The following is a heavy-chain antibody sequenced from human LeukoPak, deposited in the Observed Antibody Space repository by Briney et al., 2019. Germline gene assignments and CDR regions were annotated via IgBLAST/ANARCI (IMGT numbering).Heavy chain of an antibody. CDR2: ITSSGDII. Sequence: GGSLRLSCAASGSTFSSYEMNWVRQAPGKGLEWVSYITSSGDIIYYADSVKGRFTISRDNAKNSLYLQMNSLRAEDTAVYYCARHRWDLLSFDYWGQGTLVTVSS. CDR1: GSTFSSYE. J-gene: IGHJ4*02. CDR3: ARHRWDLLSFDY. V-gene: IGHV3-48*03. D-gene: IGHD1-26*01.